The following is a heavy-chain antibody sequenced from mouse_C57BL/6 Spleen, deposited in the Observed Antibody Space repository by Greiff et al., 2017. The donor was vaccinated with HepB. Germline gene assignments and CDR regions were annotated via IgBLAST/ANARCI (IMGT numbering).Heavy chain of an antibody. CDR2: ISSGSSTI. CDR1: GFTFSDYG. V-gene: IGHV5-17*01. Sequence: EVQLVESGGGLVKPGGSLKLSCAASGFTFSDYGMHWVRQAPEKGLEWVAYISSGSSTIYYADTVKGRFAISRDNAKNTLFLQMTSLRSEDTAMYYCARRVLGREYYFDYWGQGTTLTVSS. J-gene: IGHJ2*01. CDR3: ARRVLGREYYFDY. D-gene: IGHD4-1*01.